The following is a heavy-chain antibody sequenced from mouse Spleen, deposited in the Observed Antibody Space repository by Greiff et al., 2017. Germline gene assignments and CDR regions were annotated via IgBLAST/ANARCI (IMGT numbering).Heavy chain of an antibody. D-gene: IGHD1-1*01. CDR1: GYSFTGYY. Sequence: VQLQQSGPELVKPGASVKISCKASGYSFTGYYMNWVKQSPEKSLEWIGAINPSTGGTTYNQKFKAKATLTVDKSSSTAYMQLKSLTSEDSAVYYCARSEIYYYGSSQFAYWGQGTLVTVSA. CDR2: INPSTGGT. V-gene: IGHV1-42*01. J-gene: IGHJ3*01. CDR3: ARSEIYYYGSSQFAY.